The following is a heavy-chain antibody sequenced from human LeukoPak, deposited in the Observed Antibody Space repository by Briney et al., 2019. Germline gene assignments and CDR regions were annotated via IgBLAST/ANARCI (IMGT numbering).Heavy chain of an antibody. V-gene: IGHV4-34*01. CDR1: GGSFSGYY. CDR2: INHSGST. CDR3: ARDRRYYYGSGSYYTLYFQH. D-gene: IGHD3-10*01. J-gene: IGHJ1*01. Sequence: SETLSLTCAVYGGSFSGYYWSWIRQPPGKGLEWIGEINHSGSTNYNPPLKSRVTISVDTSKNQFSLKLSSVTAADTAVYYCARDRRYYYGSGSYYTLYFQHWGQGTLVTVSS.